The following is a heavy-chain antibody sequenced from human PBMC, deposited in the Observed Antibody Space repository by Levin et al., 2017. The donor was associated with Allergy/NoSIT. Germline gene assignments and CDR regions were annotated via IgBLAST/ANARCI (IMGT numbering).Heavy chain of an antibody. CDR3: AKDKQLWILYFDY. J-gene: IGHJ4*02. D-gene: IGHD5-18*01. V-gene: IGHV3-30*18. CDR1: GFTFSSYG. CDR2: ISYDGSNK. Sequence: QTGGSLRLSCAASGFTFSSYGMHWVRQAPGKGLEWVAVISYDGSNKYYADSVKGRFTISRDNSKNTLYLQMNSLRAEDTAVYYCAKDKQLWILYFDYWGQGTLVTVSS.